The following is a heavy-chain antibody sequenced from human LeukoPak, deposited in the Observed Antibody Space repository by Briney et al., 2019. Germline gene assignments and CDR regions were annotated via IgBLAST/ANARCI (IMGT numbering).Heavy chain of an antibody. J-gene: IGHJ4*02. CDR2: ISGSGGST. V-gene: IGHV3-23*01. CDR3: AKASTYSSGWYLYYFDY. Sequence: GGSLRLSCAASGFTFSSYAMSWVRQAPGKGLEWVSAISGSGGSTYYADSVKGRFTISRDNSKNTLYLQMNSLRAGDTAVYYCAKASTYSSGWYLYYFDYWGQGTLVTVSS. D-gene: IGHD6-19*01. CDR1: GFTFSSYA.